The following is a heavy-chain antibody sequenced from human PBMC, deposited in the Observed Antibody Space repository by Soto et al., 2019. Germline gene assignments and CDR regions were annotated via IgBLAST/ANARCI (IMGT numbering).Heavy chain of an antibody. D-gene: IGHD1-26*01. CDR1: GGTFSSYA. CDR2: IIPIFGTA. V-gene: IGHV1-69*01. CDR3: ARDTVGAMGYYYGMDV. Sequence: QVQLVQSGAEVMKPGSSVKVSCKASGGTFSSYAISWVRQAPGQGLEWMGGIIPIFGTANYAQKFQGRVTITADEFTSTAYMELSSLRSEDTAVYYCARDTVGAMGYYYGMDVWGQGTTVTVSS. J-gene: IGHJ6*02.